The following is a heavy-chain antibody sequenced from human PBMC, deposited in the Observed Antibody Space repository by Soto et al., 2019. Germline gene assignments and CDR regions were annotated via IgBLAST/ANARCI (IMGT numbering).Heavy chain of an antibody. J-gene: IGHJ4*02. CDR2: IRNNANSYTT. V-gene: IGHV3-72*01. CDR1: GFTFSDHY. Sequence: EVQLVESGGGLVQPGESLRLSCAASGFTFSDHYMDWVRQAPGKGLEWVGRIRNNANSYTTEYAASVKGRFTISRDDSKNSLYLQMNNLKTEDTAVYYSGRSTSSRPLDNWGQGTLVTVSS. D-gene: IGHD6-6*01. CDR3: GRSTSSRPLDN.